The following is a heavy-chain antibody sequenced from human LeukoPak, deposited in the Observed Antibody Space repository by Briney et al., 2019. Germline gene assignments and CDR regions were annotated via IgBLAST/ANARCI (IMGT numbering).Heavy chain of an antibody. Sequence: PSETLSLTCAVYGGSFSGYYWSWIRQPPGKGLEWIGEINHSGSTNYNPSLKSRVTISVDTSKNQFSLKLSSVTAADTAVYYCARDLAAAGTGDAFDIWGQGTMVTVSS. V-gene: IGHV4-34*01. CDR2: INHSGST. D-gene: IGHD6-13*01. J-gene: IGHJ3*02. CDR3: ARDLAAAGTGDAFDI. CDR1: GGSFSGYY.